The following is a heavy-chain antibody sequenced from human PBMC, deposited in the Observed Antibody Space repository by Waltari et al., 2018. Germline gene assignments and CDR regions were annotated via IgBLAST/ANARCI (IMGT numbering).Heavy chain of an antibody. J-gene: IGHJ4*02. V-gene: IGHV1-2*07. Sequence: QVVLVQSGAEVKKPGASVKVSCKASGYIFINYYLHWVRQAPGPGPEWMGWVTPDTCNANYAHKFRGRVTMTWDTSSNTAFMDLSDLKSDDTAVYYCVRDRTTVAARPGDYWGQGTLVTVSS. CDR3: VRDRTTVAARPGDY. D-gene: IGHD6-6*01. CDR2: VTPDTCNA. CDR1: GYIFINYY.